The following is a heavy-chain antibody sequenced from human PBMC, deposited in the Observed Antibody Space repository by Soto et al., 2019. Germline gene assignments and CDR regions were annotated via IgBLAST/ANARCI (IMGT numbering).Heavy chain of an antibody. Sequence: PGGSLRLSCEAAGFAFNSYGINGVRQAPGKGLEWVSFTSGSSGNIYYGDSVRGRFTISRDNAKKSVYLQMNSLRADDTAISYCARTWIRFGPNDYWGQGAPVTVSS. CDR2: TSGSSGNI. CDR1: GFAFNSYG. V-gene: IGHV3-21*01. CDR3: ARTWIRFGPNDY. D-gene: IGHD3-16*01. J-gene: IGHJ4*02.